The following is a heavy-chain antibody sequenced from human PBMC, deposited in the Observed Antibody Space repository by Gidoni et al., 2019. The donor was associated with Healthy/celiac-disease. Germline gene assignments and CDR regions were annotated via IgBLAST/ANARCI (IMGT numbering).Heavy chain of an antibody. CDR1: GFTFSRYA. Sequence: QVQLVESGGGVVQPGRSLRRSCAASGFTFSRYAMHWVCQAPGKGLEWVEVISYDGSNKYDADSEKGRFTISRDNSKNTLYLQMNSLRAEDTAVYYCARVGVDTAMVTFGYFDLWGRGTLVTVSS. V-gene: IGHV3-30-3*01. J-gene: IGHJ2*01. D-gene: IGHD5-18*01. CDR2: ISYDGSNK. CDR3: ARVGVDTAMVTFGYFDL.